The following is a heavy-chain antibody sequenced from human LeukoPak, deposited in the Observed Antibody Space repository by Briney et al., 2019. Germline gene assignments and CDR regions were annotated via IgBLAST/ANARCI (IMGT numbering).Heavy chain of an antibody. Sequence: ASVKVSCKASGYTFTGYYMHWVRQAPGQGLEWMGWINPNSGGTNYAQKFQGRVTMNRGTSISTAYMELSRLRSDDTAVYYCARTPIEVAAWGLFDYWGQGTLVTVSS. D-gene: IGHD6-19*01. J-gene: IGHJ4*02. CDR3: ARTPIEVAAWGLFDY. V-gene: IGHV1-2*02. CDR1: GYTFTGYY. CDR2: INPNSGGT.